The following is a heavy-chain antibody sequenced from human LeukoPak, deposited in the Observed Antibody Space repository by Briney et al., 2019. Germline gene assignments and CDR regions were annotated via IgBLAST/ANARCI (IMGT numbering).Heavy chain of an antibody. CDR3: ARVGGSYSGDY. CDR1: GGTFSSYA. CDR2: IIPIFGTA. D-gene: IGHD1-26*01. V-gene: IGHV1-69*13. Sequence: GASVKVSRKASGGTFSSYAISWVRQAPGQGLEWMGGIIPIFGTANYAQKFQGRVTITADESTSTAYMELSSLRSEDTAVYYCARVGGSYSGDYWGQGTLVTVSS. J-gene: IGHJ4*02.